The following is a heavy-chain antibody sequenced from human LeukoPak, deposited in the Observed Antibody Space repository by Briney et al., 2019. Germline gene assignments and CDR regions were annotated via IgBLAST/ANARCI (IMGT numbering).Heavy chain of an antibody. D-gene: IGHD5-24*01. Sequence: SETLSLTCTVSGGSISSYYWSWIRQPPGKGLEWIGYIYYSGSTNYNPSLKSRVTISVDTSKNQFSLKLSSVTAADTAVYYCARQGSRRDGYKTDYWGQGTLVTVSS. CDR1: GGSISSYY. CDR2: IYYSGST. V-gene: IGHV4-59*08. CDR3: ARQGSRRDGYKTDY. J-gene: IGHJ4*02.